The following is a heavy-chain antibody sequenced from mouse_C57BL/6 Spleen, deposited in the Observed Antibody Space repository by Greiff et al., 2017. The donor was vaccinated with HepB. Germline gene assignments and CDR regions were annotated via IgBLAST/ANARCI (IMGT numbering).Heavy chain of an antibody. CDR1: GFTFSSYA. Sequence: EVKLVESGGGLVKPGGSLKLSCAASGFTFSSYAMSWVRQTPEKRLEWVATISDGGSYTYYPDNVKGRFTISRDNAKNNLYLQMSHLKSEDTAMYYCARGHYYGSSYWYFDVWGTGTTVTVS. CDR2: ISDGGSYT. V-gene: IGHV5-4*03. D-gene: IGHD1-1*01. J-gene: IGHJ1*03. CDR3: ARGHYYGSSYWYFDV.